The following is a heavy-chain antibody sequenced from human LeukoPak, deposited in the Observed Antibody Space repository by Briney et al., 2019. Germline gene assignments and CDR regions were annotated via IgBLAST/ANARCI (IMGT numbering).Heavy chain of an antibody. D-gene: IGHD1-26*01. CDR3: ARDSGSGNNDY. CDR2: INAGNGNT. V-gene: IGHV1-3*01. CDR1: GYIFTDYA. Sequence: GASVKVSCRASGYIFTDYAILWVRPAPGQRLGWLGWINAGNGNTKYSQNFQGRVTFISNTSATTAFMELSSLRSEDAAVYYCARDSGSGNNDYWGQGTLVTVSS. J-gene: IGHJ4*02.